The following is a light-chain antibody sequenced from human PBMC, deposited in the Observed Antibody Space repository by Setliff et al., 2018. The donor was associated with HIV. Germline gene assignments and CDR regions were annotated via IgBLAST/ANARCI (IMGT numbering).Light chain of an antibody. V-gene: IGLV1-40*01. Sequence: VLTQPPSVSGAPGQRVTISCTGSSSNIGAGYDVHWYQQLPGTAPKLLIYGNSNRPSGVPDRFSGSKSGTSASLAITGLQAEDEADYYCQSYDSSLSGSVFGGGTKVTVL. CDR2: GNS. CDR1: SSNIGAGYD. J-gene: IGLJ2*01. CDR3: QSYDSSLSGSV.